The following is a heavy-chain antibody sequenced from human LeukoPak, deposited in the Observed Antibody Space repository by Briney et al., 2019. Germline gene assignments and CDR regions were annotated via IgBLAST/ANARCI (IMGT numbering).Heavy chain of an antibody. CDR2: IYYSGST. D-gene: IGHD5-12*01. J-gene: IGHJ4*02. CDR1: GGSISSSSYY. V-gene: IGHV4-39*07. Sequence: SETLSLTCTVSGGSISSSSYYWGWIRQPPGKGLEWIGSIYYSGSTYYNPSLKSRVTISVDTSKNQFSLKLSSVTAADTAVYYCATSSQRYSGYDLHYWGQGTLVTVSS. CDR3: ATSSQRYSGYDLHY.